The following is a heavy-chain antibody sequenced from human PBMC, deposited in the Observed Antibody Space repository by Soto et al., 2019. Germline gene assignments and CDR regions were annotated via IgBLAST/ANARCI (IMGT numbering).Heavy chain of an antibody. J-gene: IGHJ6*02. CDR1: GYSFTSYW. CDR3: ARHMAAARLGMDV. V-gene: IGHV5-51*01. CDR2: IYPGDSDT. D-gene: IGHD6-13*01. Sequence: PGESLKISCKGSGYSFTSYWIGWVRQMPGKGLEWMGIIYPGDSDTRYSPSFQGQVTISADKSISTAYLQWSSLKASDTAMYYCARHMAAARLGMDVWGQGTTVTVSS.